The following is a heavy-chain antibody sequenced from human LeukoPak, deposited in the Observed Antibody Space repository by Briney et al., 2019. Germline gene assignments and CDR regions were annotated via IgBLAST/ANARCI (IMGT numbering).Heavy chain of an antibody. CDR2: ISGSGDST. J-gene: IGHJ4*02. CDR3: ASHFPFFDY. D-gene: IGHD2/OR15-2a*01. CDR1: GFTFNSYA. Sequence: GGSLRLSCAASGFTFNSYAMSWVRQAPGKGLEWVSAISGSGDSTYYADSVKGRFTISRDNSNNTLYLQMNSLRAEDTAVYYCASHFPFFDYWGQGTLVPVSS. V-gene: IGHV3-23*01.